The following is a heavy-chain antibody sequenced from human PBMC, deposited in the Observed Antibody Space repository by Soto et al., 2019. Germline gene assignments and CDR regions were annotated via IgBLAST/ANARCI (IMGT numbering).Heavy chain of an antibody. CDR2: ISSSSSTI. V-gene: IGHV3-48*02. CDR1: GFTFSSYS. CDR3: ARDQDSSSSYGMDV. D-gene: IGHD6-6*01. J-gene: IGHJ6*02. Sequence: GGSLRLSCAASGFTFSSYSMNWVRQAPGKGLEWVSCISSSSSTIYYADSVKGRFTISRDNAKNSLYLQMNSLRDEDTAVYYCARDQDSSSSYGMDVWGQGTTVTVSS.